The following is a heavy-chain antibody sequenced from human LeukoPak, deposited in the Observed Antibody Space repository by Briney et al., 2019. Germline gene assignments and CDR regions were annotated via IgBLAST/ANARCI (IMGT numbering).Heavy chain of an antibody. J-gene: IGHJ4*02. V-gene: IGHV3-23*01. CDR3: AKVWYRIAAAGYYFDY. CDR1: GFTFNSYA. Sequence: GGSPRLSCAASGFTFNSYAMSWVRQAPGKGLEWVSSISGSGGSTYYADSVKGRFTISRDNSKNTLYLQMNSLRAEDTAVYYCAKVWYRIAAAGYYFDYWGQGTLVTVSS. D-gene: IGHD6-13*01. CDR2: ISGSGGST.